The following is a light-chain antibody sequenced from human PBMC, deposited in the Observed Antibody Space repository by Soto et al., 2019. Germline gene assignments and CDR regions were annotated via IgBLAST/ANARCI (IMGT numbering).Light chain of an antibody. Sequence: WYQQKSGKAPKLLIYDVSNLESGVPSRFSGSGSGTEFSLTIRGLQPDDFATYYCQQYDSYRTFGQGTKVDIK. J-gene: IGKJ1*01. CDR2: DVS. V-gene: IGKV1-5*01. CDR3: QQYDSYRT.